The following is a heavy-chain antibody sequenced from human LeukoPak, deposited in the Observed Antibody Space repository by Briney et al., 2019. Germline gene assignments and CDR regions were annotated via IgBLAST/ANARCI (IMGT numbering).Heavy chain of an antibody. J-gene: IGHJ4*02. CDR3: AKGRSGTYSPTWDY. Sequence: PGGSLRLSCAASGFTFSSYAMSWVRQAPGKGLEWVSAISGSGGSTYYADSVKGRFTISRDNSKNTLYLQMNSLRADDTAVYYCAKGRSGTYSPTWDYWGQGTLVTVSS. D-gene: IGHD1-26*01. V-gene: IGHV3-23*01. CDR1: GFTFSSYA. CDR2: ISGSGGST.